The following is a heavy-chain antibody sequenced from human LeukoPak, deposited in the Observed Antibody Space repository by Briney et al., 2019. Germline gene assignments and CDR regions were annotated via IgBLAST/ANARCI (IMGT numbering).Heavy chain of an antibody. CDR3: ARALAAAAGRRAGMMGD. J-gene: IGHJ4*02. CDR1: GYTFTSYY. CDR2: INPSGGST. D-gene: IGHD6-13*01. V-gene: IGHV1-46*01. Sequence: ASVKVSCKASGYTFTSYYIHWVRQAPGQGLEWMGIINPSGGSTSNAQKFQGRVTMTSDMSTSTGYMELSSLRSDDTAVYYCARALAAAAGRRAGMMGDWGQGTLVTVSS.